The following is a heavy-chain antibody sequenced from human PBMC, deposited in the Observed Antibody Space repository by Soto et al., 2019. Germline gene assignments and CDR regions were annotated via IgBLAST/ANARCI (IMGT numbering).Heavy chain of an antibody. Sequence: QVQLVQSGAEVKKPGSSVKVSCKASGGTFSSYAISWVQQAPGQGLEWMGGIIPIFGTANYAQKFQGRVTITADESTSTAYMELSSLRSEDTAVYYCARGTVVVAANSRYYYGMDVWGQGTTVTVSS. V-gene: IGHV1-69*12. J-gene: IGHJ6*02. D-gene: IGHD2-15*01. CDR3: ARGTVVVAANSRYYYGMDV. CDR1: GGTFSSYA. CDR2: IIPIFGTA.